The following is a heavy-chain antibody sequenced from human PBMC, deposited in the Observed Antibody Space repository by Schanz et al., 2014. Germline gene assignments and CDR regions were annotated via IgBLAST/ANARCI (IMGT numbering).Heavy chain of an antibody. J-gene: IGHJ3*02. Sequence: QVQLVQSGAEVKKPGSSVKVSCKASRSTFSSYTISWVRQAPGQGLEWVGRVIPILDVGNYAQQFQGRVTFTANKSTSTAYMELSSLRYEDTALYYCAKGTMPGTFDIWGQGTMVTVSS. CDR1: RSTFSSYT. CDR3: AKGTMPGTFDI. D-gene: IGHD2-2*01. V-gene: IGHV1-69*02. CDR2: VIPILDVG.